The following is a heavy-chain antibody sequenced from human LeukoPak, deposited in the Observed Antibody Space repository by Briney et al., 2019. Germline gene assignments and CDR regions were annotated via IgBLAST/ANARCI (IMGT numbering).Heavy chain of an antibody. CDR2: ISSSGSTI. CDR3: ARDPYSGSYGNYYYYFMDV. V-gene: IGHV3-48*04. CDR1: GFTLGHYW. J-gene: IGHJ6*03. D-gene: IGHD1-26*01. Sequence: GGSLRLSCAASGFTLGHYWMTWVRQAPGKGLEWVSYISSSGSTIYYADSVKGRFTISRDNAKNSLYLQMNSLRAEDTAVYYCARDPYSGSYGNYYYYFMDVWGKGTTVTISS.